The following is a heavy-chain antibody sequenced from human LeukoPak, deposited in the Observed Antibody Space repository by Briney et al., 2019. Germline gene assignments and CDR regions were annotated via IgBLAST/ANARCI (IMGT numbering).Heavy chain of an antibody. Sequence: PGGSLRLSCAASGFSVSTNYMSWVRQAPGMGLECVSVISNHGTTYYADSVKGRFSISRDNSKNTVFLQMNSLRAEDTAVYYCARDDYGGNSYWGQGTLVTVSS. CDR1: GFSVSTNY. D-gene: IGHD4-23*01. CDR3: ARDDYGGNSY. V-gene: IGHV3-53*01. J-gene: IGHJ4*02. CDR2: ISNHGTT.